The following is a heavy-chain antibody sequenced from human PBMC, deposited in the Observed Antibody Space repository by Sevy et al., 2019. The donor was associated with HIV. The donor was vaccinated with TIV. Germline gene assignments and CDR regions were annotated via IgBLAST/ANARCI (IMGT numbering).Heavy chain of an antibody. CDR1: GFNFNNYA. CDR3: AETAFVGFWNDYYSFYFDF. D-gene: IGHD3-3*01. CDR2: ISFSGSKT. V-gene: IGHV3-23*01. Sequence: QLGGSLRLSCAAAGFNFNNYAMTWVRQAPGKGLEWVSGISFSGSKTYYAESVKGGCSTSRGPSKNTLYLQMNNVRVEDTAVYFCAETAFVGFWNDYYSFYFDFWGQGTLVTVSS. J-gene: IGHJ4*02.